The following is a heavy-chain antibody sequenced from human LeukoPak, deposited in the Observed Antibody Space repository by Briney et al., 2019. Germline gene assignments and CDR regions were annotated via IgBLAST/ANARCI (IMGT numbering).Heavy chain of an antibody. CDR1: GGSFSGYY. V-gene: IGHV4-34*01. D-gene: IGHD3-22*01. J-gene: IGHJ4*02. CDR3: ARGRYYYDSSGSTLHASDY. Sequence: SETLSLTCAVYGGSFSGYYWSWIRQPPGKGLEWIGEINHSGSTNYNPSLKSRVTISVDTSKNQFSLKLSSVTAADTAVYYCARGRYYYDSSGSTLHASDYWGQGTLVTVSS. CDR2: INHSGST.